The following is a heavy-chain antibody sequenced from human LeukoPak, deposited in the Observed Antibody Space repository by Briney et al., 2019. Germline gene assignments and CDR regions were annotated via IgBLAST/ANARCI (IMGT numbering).Heavy chain of an antibody. CDR3: ARGGYDLVVVVAATPDDYFDY. Sequence: ASVKVSCKASGYTFTGYYMQWVRQAPGQGLEWMGRINPNSGGTNYAQKFQGRVTIIADKSTSTAYMELSSLRSEDTAVYYCARGGYDLVVVVAATPDDYFDYWGQGTLVTVSS. J-gene: IGHJ4*02. CDR2: INPNSGGT. V-gene: IGHV1-2*06. D-gene: IGHD2-15*01. CDR1: GYTFTGYY.